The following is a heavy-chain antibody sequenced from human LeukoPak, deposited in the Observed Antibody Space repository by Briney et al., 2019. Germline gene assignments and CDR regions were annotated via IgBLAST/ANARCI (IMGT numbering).Heavy chain of an antibody. CDR3: ARFTGDDSSGFYDY. D-gene: IGHD3-22*01. Sequence: GRSLRLSCAASGFTFSSRGMHWVRQAPGKGPEWVAVIWNDGSKEYYADSVKGRFTISRDNSENTLHLQMNSLRAEDTAVYYCARFTGDDSSGFYDYWGQGTLVTVSS. J-gene: IGHJ4*02. V-gene: IGHV3-33*03. CDR2: IWNDGSKE. CDR1: GFTFSSRG.